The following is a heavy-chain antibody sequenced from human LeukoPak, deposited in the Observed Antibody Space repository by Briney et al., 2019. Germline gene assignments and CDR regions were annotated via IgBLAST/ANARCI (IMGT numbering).Heavy chain of an antibody. J-gene: IGHJ1*01. D-gene: IGHD2-15*01. V-gene: IGHV4-34*01. CDR2: SNHSGST. CDR3: ARGYCSGGSCYDYFQH. Sequence: SETLSLTCAVYGGSFSGYYWSWIRQPPGKGLEWIGESNHSGSTNYNPSLKSRVTISVDTSKNQFSLKLSSVTAADTAVYYCARGYCSGGSCYDYFQHWGQGTLVTVSS. CDR1: GGSFSGYY.